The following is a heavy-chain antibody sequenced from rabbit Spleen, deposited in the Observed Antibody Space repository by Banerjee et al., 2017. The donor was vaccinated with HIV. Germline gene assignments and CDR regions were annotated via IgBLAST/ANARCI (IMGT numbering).Heavy chain of an antibody. V-gene: IGHV1S7*01. J-gene: IGHJ6*01. Sequence: QSLEESGGGLVKPGGTLTLTCTVSGFSFSSNWICWVRQAPGKGLEWIGYIEPIFGRTYYASWVNGRFTISSHNAQNTLYLQLNSLTAADTATYFCVRDTSSSFSSYGMDLWGPGTLVTVS. D-gene: IGHD1-1*01. CDR1: GFSFSSNW. CDR2: IEPIFGRT. CDR3: VRDTSSSFSSYGMDL.